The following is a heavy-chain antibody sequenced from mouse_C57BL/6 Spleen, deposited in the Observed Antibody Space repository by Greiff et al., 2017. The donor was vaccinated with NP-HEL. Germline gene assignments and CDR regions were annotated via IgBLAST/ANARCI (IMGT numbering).Heavy chain of an antibody. D-gene: IGHD1-3*01. CDR2: LFPGSGST. CDR3: ASKGRMDY. CDR1: GYTFTGYW. J-gene: IGHJ4*01. V-gene: IGHV1-9*01. Sequence: QVQLQQPGAELMKPGASVKLSCKATGYTFTGYWIEWVKQRPGHGLEWIGELFPGSGSTNYNEKFKGKATFTADKYSNTAYMQLSRLTTDDSAIYYCASKGRMDYWGQGTSVTVSS.